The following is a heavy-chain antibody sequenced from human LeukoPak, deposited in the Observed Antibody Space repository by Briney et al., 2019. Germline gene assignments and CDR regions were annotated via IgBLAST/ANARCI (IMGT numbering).Heavy chain of an antibody. CDR1: GFTSSSYW. V-gene: IGHV3-7*03. Sequence: PGGSLRLSCAVSGFTSSSYWMSWVRQAPGKGLEWVANIKQDGSEKYYVDSVKGRFTISRDNAKNSLYLQMNSLRAEDTAVCYCARAPYCIGGSCRFDYWGQGTLVTVSS. CDR3: ARAPYCIGGSCRFDY. J-gene: IGHJ4*02. D-gene: IGHD2-15*01. CDR2: IKQDGSEK.